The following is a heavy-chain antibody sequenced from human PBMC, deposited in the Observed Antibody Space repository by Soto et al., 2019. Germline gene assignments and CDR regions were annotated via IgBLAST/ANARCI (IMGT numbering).Heavy chain of an antibody. CDR1: XXXXTSYX. J-gene: IGHJ4*02. V-gene: IGHV1-18*01. CDR2: ISAYNGNT. CDR3: ASFSRELRYFDWGYFDY. D-gene: IGHD3-9*01. Sequence: QVQLVQSXXXXKKXXXXVXVSCXXXXXXXTSYXXXXVXQAXGQGLEWXXWISAYNGNTNYAQKLQGRVTMTTDTSTSTAYMELRSLRSDDTAVYYCASFSRELRYFDWGYFDYWGQGTLVTVSS.